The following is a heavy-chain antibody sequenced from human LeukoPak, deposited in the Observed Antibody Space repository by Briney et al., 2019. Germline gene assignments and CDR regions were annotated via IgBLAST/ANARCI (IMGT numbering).Heavy chain of an antibody. D-gene: IGHD3/OR15-3a*01. V-gene: IGHV4-59*01. CDR2: IYYSGST. J-gene: IGHJ4*02. CDR3: ARGQRGLPY. Sequence: SETLSLTCTVSGGSISPYYWSWVRQPPGKGLEWSGNIYYSGSTDSNPSLKSRVTFSVDTSKNQFSLRLSSVTAADTAMYYCARGQRGLPYWGQGTLVTVSS. CDR1: GGSISPYY.